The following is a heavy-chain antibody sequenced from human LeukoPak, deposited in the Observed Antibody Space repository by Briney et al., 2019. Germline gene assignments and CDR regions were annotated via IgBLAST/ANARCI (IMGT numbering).Heavy chain of an antibody. V-gene: IGHV3-66*01. CDR1: GFTFSSYA. D-gene: IGHD2-21*01. CDR3: ARTPGGAVYSVDY. Sequence: GGSLRLPCAASGFTFSSYAMSWVRQAPGKGLEWVSVIYSGGSTYYADSVKGRFTISRDNSKNTLYLQMNSLRAEDTAVYYCARTPGGAVYSVDYWGQGTLVTVSS. CDR2: IYSGGST. J-gene: IGHJ4*02.